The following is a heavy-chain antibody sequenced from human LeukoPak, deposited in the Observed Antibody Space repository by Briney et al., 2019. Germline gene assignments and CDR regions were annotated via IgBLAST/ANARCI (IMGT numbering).Heavy chain of an antibody. CDR2: ISAYNGKT. V-gene: IGHV1-18*01. CDR1: GYTFTSFG. J-gene: IGHJ4*02. Sequence: ASVKVSCKASGYTFTSFGISWVRQAPGQGLEWMGWISAYNGKTKYGQKVQGRVTMTTDISTNTAYMELRSLRSDDTAVYYCARDLGDGTTMIFFDFWGQGTLVTVSS. CDR3: ARDLGDGTTMIFFDF. D-gene: IGHD3/OR15-3a*01.